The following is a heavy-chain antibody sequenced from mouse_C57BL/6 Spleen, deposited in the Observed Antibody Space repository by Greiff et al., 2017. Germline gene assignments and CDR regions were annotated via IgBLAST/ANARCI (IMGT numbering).Heavy chain of an antibody. Sequence: EVQLQQSGAELVRPGASVKLSCTASGFNIKDDYMHWVKQRPEQGLEWIGWLDPENGDTEYASKFQGKATITADTSSNTAYLQLSSLTSEDTAVYYCTTTRYGNYGYWGQGTTLTVSS. CDR3: TTTRYGNYGY. D-gene: IGHD2-1*01. J-gene: IGHJ2*01. CDR1: GFNIKDDY. V-gene: IGHV14-4*01. CDR2: LDPENGDT.